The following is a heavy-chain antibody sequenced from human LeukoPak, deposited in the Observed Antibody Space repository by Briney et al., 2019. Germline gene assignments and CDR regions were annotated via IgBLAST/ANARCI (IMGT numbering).Heavy chain of an antibody. CDR3: VRRAAVRGMDF. CDR2: ISGSGDST. CDR1: GFIFDTHT. J-gene: IGHJ6*02. D-gene: IGHD1-14*01. V-gene: IGHV3-23*01. Sequence: GGSPRLSCTGSGFIFDTHTLTWVRQAPGKGLEWVASISGSGDSTNYGDSVKGRFTISRDNFKRTVHLEMSNLRADDTAMYYCVRRAAVRGMDFWGLGTTVMVSS.